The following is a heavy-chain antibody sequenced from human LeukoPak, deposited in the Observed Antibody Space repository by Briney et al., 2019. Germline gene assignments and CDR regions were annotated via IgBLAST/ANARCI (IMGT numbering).Heavy chain of an antibody. V-gene: IGHV4-30-4*01. Sequence: SETLSLTCAVYGGSFSGYYWSWIRQPPGKGLEWIGYIYYSGSTYYNPSLKSRVTISVDTSKNQFSLKLSSVTAADTAVYYCARGTDWLLHNWFDPWGQGTLVTVSS. CDR1: GGSFSGYY. CDR3: ARGTDWLLHNWFDP. J-gene: IGHJ5*02. D-gene: IGHD3-9*01. CDR2: IYYSGST.